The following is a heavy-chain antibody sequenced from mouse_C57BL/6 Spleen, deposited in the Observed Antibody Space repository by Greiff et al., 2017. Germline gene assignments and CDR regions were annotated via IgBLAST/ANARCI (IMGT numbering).Heavy chain of an antibody. Sequence: VQLHQPGAELVRPGSSVKLSCKASGYTFTSYWMDWVKQRPGQGLEWIGNIYPSDSETHYNQKFKDKATLTVDKSSSTAYMQLSSLTSEDSAVYYCARGGLRWFDYWGQGTTLTVSS. J-gene: IGHJ2*01. D-gene: IGHD1-1*01. CDR3: ARGGLRWFDY. CDR2: IYPSDSET. CDR1: GYTFTSYW. V-gene: IGHV1-61*01.